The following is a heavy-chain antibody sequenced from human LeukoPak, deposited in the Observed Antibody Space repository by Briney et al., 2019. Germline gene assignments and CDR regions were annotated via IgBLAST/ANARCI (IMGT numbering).Heavy chain of an antibody. Sequence: GGCLRLSCAASGFTFSSYSMIWVRQAPGKGLEWVANINQYGSEKYYVDSVRGRFTISRDNAKNSLCLQMDSLRAEDTAVYYCARVRVGTTNYFDYWGQGTLVTVSS. CDR2: INQYGSEK. D-gene: IGHD1-26*01. CDR3: ARVRVGTTNYFDY. J-gene: IGHJ4*02. CDR1: GFTFSSYS. V-gene: IGHV3-7*04.